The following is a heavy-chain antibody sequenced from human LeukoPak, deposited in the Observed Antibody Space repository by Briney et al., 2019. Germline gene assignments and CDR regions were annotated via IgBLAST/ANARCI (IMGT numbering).Heavy chain of an antibody. CDR3: ARDGGDSSGYYSGIFDY. V-gene: IGHV3-30*04. CDR1: GFTFSSYA. J-gene: IGHJ4*02. Sequence: GGSLRLSCAASGFTFSSYAMHWVRQAPGKGLEWVAVISYDGSNKYYADSVKGRFTISRDNSKNTLYLQMNSLRAEDTAVYYCARDGGDSSGYYSGIFDYWGQGTLVTVPS. CDR2: ISYDGSNK. D-gene: IGHD3-22*01.